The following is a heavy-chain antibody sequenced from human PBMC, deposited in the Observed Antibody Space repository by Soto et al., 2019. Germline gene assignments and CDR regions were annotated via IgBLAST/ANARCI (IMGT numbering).Heavy chain of an antibody. Sequence: SQTLSLTCAISGDSVSSNSAAWNWIRQSPSRGLEWLGRTYYRSKWYNGYAVSVKSRITINPDTSKNQFSLQLNSVTPEDTAVYYCARDKPASNGVVITHRYYYGMDVWGQGTTVTVSS. D-gene: IGHD3-3*01. CDR2: TYYRSKWYN. J-gene: IGHJ6*02. CDR3: ARDKPASNGVVITHRYYYGMDV. CDR1: GDSVSSNSAA. V-gene: IGHV6-1*01.